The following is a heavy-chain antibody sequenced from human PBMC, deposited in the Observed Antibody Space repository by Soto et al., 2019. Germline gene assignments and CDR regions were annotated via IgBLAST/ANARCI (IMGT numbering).Heavy chain of an antibody. D-gene: IGHD6-6*01. V-gene: IGHV5-51*01. CDR1: GYIFSKYW. Sequence: PGESLKISCKSSGYIFSKYWIGWVRQMPGKGLEWMGIICPGDSDTRYSPSFQGQVTISADKSITTAYLQWRSLKASDTAIYYCVVYSSSSGRHFDYWGQGTLVTVSS. J-gene: IGHJ4*02. CDR3: VVYSSSSGRHFDY. CDR2: ICPGDSDT.